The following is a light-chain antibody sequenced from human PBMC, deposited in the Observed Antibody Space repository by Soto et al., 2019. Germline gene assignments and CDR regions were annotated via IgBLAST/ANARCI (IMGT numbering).Light chain of an antibody. CDR2: LAS. CDR3: QQYNDYWT. Sequence: DIQMTQSPSTLSASVGDRVTITCRASQSINIWLAWYQQKPGRAPKLLIYLASTLASGVPSRFSGSGSGTDFTLTISSLQPDDFATYYCQQYNDYWTFGQGTRWIS. CDR1: QSINIW. J-gene: IGKJ1*01. V-gene: IGKV1-5*03.